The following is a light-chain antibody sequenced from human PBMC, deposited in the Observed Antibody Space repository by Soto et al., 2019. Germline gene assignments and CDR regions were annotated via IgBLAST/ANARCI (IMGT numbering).Light chain of an antibody. Sequence: QSVLTQPPSVSAAPGQKVTISCSGNTSNIGNNYVSWYQHLPGTAPKLLIYDNNNRHAGISDRFSGSKSGTSATLGIAGLQTGDEADYYCGTWDSSLSIVAFGGGTKLTVL. CDR1: TSNIGNNY. CDR2: DNN. CDR3: GTWDSSLSIVA. V-gene: IGLV1-51*01. J-gene: IGLJ2*01.